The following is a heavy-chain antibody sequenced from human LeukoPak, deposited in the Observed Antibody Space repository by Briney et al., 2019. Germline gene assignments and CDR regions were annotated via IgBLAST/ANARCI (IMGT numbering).Heavy chain of an antibody. V-gene: IGHV3-11*03. Sequence: PGGSLRLSCAASGFTFSDYYMTWIRQSPGKGLEWVSYISSSSTYTNYADSVKGRFTISRDNAKNSLYLQMNSLRAEDTAVYYCARLLGGMILAAYWGQGTLVSVPS. CDR3: ARLLGGMILAAY. D-gene: IGHD3-22*01. CDR2: ISSSSTYT. CDR1: GFTFSDYY. J-gene: IGHJ4*02.